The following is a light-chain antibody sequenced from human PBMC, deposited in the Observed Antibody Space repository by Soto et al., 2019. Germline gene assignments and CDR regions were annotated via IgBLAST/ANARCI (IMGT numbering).Light chain of an antibody. Sequence: EIVLTQSPGTLSLSPGERATLSCRASQRVSSSYFAWFQQKPGQAPRLLIYGASIRATGTPDRFSGSGSGTDFTLTISRLEPEDFAMYYCQQYVTSVYTFGQGTKLEIK. CDR3: QQYVTSVYT. V-gene: IGKV3-20*01. J-gene: IGKJ2*01. CDR1: QRVSSSY. CDR2: GAS.